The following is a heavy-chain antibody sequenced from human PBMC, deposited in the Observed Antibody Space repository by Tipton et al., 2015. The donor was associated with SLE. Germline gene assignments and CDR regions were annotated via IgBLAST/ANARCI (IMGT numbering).Heavy chain of an antibody. J-gene: IGHJ3*02. Sequence: TLSLTCTVSGGSINSHFWSWIRQPPGEGLEWIGYISYRGSTYYKPSLTSRATITVDTSKNQFSRQLSSVTAADTAVYYCARDYFEGGLRVSAFNIWGQGTMVTVSS. D-gene: IGHD2-21*01. CDR2: ISYRGST. V-gene: IGHV4-59*11. CDR3: ARDYFEGGLRVSAFNI. CDR1: GGSINSHF.